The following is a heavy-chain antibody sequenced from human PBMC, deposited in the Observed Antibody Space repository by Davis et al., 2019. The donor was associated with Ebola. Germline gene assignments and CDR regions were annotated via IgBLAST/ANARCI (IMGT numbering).Heavy chain of an antibody. Sequence: MPSETLSLTCAVYGVSFSGYYWNWIRKPPGKGLEWIGEINHSGRTNYNPSPKSRVTMSVDTSKNQFSLRVRSVTAADTAVYYCARGGGYGGYGMDVWGQGTTVTVSS. CDR1: GVSFSGYY. CDR2: INHSGRT. CDR3: ARGGGYGGYGMDV. J-gene: IGHJ6*02. D-gene: IGHD6-25*01. V-gene: IGHV4-34*01.